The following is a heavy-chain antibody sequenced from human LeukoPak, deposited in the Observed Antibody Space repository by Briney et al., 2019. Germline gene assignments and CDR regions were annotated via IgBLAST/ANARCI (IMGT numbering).Heavy chain of an antibody. Sequence: ASVKVSCKASGDSFSSYCIHWVRQAPGQGLEWMGMINPSGGSTTYAQKFQGRVTMTRDTSTRAVYMEMSSLRSEDTAVYYCARDPTVITSSRITVFGVVKSPYNWFDPCGQGTLVTVSS. CDR2: INPSGGST. D-gene: IGHD3-3*01. CDR3: ARDPTVITSSRITVFGVVKSPYNWFDP. CDR1: GDSFSSYC. V-gene: IGHV1-46*01. J-gene: IGHJ5*02.